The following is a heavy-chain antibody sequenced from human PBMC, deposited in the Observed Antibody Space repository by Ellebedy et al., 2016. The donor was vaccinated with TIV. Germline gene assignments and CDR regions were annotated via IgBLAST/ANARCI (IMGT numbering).Heavy chain of an antibody. CDR1: GGSFSGYY. Sequence: SETLSLXXAVYGGSFSGYYWSWIRQPPGKGLEWIGEINHSGSTNYNPSLKSRVTISVDTSKNQFSLKLSSVTAADTAVYYCARVVAAYYYYYGMDVWGQGTTVTVSS. D-gene: IGHD5-12*01. CDR2: INHSGST. V-gene: IGHV4-34*01. CDR3: ARVVAAYYYYYGMDV. J-gene: IGHJ6*02.